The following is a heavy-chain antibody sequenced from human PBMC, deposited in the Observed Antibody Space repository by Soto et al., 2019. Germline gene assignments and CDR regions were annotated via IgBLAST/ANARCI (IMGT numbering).Heavy chain of an antibody. D-gene: IGHD2-8*02. CDR2: INHSGST. CDR1: GGSFSGYY. Sequence: QVQLQQWGAGLLKPSETLSLTCAVYGGSFSGYYWTWIRQPPGTGLEWIGEINHSGSTNYNPSLKSRVPISVDTSKNQFSLKLTSVTAADTAVYYCARDKITGLFDYWGQGTLVNVSS. CDR3: ARDKITGLFDY. V-gene: IGHV4-34*01. J-gene: IGHJ4*02.